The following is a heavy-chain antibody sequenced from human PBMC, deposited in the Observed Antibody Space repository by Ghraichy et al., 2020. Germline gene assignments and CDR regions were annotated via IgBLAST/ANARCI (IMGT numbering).Heavy chain of an antibody. V-gene: IGHV1-2*02. CDR1: GYTFTGYY. CDR3: ARDPPGRGGTGGHFDY. CDR2: INPNSGGT. Sequence: ASVKVSCKASGYTFTGYYMHWVRQAPGQGLEWMGWINPNSGGTNYAQKFQGRVTMTRDTSISTAYMELSRLRSDDTAVYYCARDPPGRGGTGGHFDYWGQGTMVTVSS. J-gene: IGHJ4*02. D-gene: IGHD2-15*01.